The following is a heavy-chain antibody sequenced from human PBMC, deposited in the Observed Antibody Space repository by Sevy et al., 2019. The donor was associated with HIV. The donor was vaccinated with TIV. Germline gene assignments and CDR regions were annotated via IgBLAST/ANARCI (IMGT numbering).Heavy chain of an antibody. CDR1: GFSLSTSGVG. CDR3: AHRLIAADFHAFDI. J-gene: IGHJ3*02. Sequence: SGPTLVNPTQTLTLTCTFSGFSLSTSGVGVGWIRQPPGKALEWLALIYWNDDKRYSPSLKSRLTITKDTSKNQVVLTMTNMDPVDTATYYCAHRLIAADFHAFDIWGQGTMVTVSS. V-gene: IGHV2-5*01. D-gene: IGHD6-13*01. CDR2: IYWNDDK.